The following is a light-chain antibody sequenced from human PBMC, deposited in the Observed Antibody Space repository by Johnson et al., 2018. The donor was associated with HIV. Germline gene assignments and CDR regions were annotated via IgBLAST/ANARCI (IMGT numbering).Light chain of an antibody. Sequence: QSVLTQPPSVSAAPGQKVTISCSGSSSNIGRNYVSWYQQLPGTAPKLLIFDNNKRPSGIPDRFSASKSGTSATLGITGLQTGDEADYYCGTWDTSLSVYVFGTGTKVT. CDR2: DNN. CDR1: SSNIGRNY. J-gene: IGLJ1*01. V-gene: IGLV1-51*01. CDR3: GTWDTSLSVYV.